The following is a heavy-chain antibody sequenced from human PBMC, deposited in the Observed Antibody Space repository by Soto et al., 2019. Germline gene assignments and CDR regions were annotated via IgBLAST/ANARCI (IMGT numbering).Heavy chain of an antibody. CDR2: IYYSGST. CDR1: GGSINSYY. V-gene: IGHV4-59*01. J-gene: IGHJ4*02. Sequence: PSETLALTCTVSGGSINSYYWSWILQPPGKGLEWIGYIYYSGSTNYNPSLKSRVTISVDTSKNQFSLKLSSVTAADTAVYYCARLSPTLRQAEIKFDYWGQGTLVTVSS. D-gene: IGHD4-17*01. CDR3: ARLSPTLRQAEIKFDY.